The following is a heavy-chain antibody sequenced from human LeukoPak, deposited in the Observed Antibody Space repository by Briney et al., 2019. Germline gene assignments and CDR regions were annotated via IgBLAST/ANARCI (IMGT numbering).Heavy chain of an antibody. D-gene: IGHD2-2*01. V-gene: IGHV3-64*01. CDR1: GFTFSSYA. CDR3: ARGGGDCSSTSCYLEY. J-gene: IGHJ4*02. CDR2: ISSNGGST. Sequence: PGGSLRLSCAASGFTFSSYAMHWVRQAPGKGLECVSAISSNGGSTYYANSVKGRFTISRDNSKNTLYLQMGSLRAEDMAVYYCARGGGDCSSTSCYLEYWGQGTLVTVSS.